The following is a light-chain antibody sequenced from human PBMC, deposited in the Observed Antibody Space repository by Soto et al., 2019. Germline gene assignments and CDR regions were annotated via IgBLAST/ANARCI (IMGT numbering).Light chain of an antibody. CDR1: QNICSW. V-gene: IGKV1D-12*01. Sequence: IHRTLSPSSLSPSVGDSASIACRASQNICSWLAWYQHKPGKAPKLLISAASTLQSGVPSRFSGSGSGTDFTLTISSLQPDDVATYYCQQDSSYPRPFGRGTKVDIK. J-gene: IGKJ4*01. CDR3: QQDSSYPRP. CDR2: AAS.